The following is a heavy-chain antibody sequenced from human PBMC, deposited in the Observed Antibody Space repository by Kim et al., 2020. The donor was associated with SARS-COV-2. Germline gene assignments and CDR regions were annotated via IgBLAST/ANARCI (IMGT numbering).Heavy chain of an antibody. CDR3: AKYPIEAPVDGMDV. V-gene: IGHV3-23*01. J-gene: IGHJ6*02. Sequence: AVSVKGGFTITRDSSKSTLYLQMNSLRAEDTAVYYCAKYPIEAPVDGMDVWGQGTTVTVSS.